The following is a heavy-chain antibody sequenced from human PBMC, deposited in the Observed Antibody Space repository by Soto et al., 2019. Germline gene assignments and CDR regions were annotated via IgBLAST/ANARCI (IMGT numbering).Heavy chain of an antibody. CDR1: GFDFRDYY. CDR2: IARFRSSM. J-gene: IGHJ4*01. Sequence: GGSLRLSCTASGFDFRDYYMTWIRQPPGKGLEWVSHIARFRSSMYYADSVKGQFNISRDDAKNSLFLQMNNLRAEDKAEYYWVRERACTPNFPHNALDIWGHGTLVTSPQ. V-gene: IGHV3-11*01. D-gene: IGHD2-8*01. CDR3: VRERACTPNFPHNALDI.